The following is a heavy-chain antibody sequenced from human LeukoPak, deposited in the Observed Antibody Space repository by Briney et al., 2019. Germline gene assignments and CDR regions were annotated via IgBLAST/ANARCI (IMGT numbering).Heavy chain of an antibody. CDR1: GFTFSSYG. J-gene: IGHJ4*02. V-gene: IGHV3-30*03. CDR3: ARDFGGTGFDY. CDR2: ISYDGSNK. D-gene: IGHD4-23*01. Sequence: GGSLRLSCAASGFTFSSYGMHWVRQAPGKGLEWVAVISYDGSNKYYADSVKGRFTISRDNSKNTLYLQMNSLRAEDTAVYYCARDFGGTGFDYWGQGTLVTVSS.